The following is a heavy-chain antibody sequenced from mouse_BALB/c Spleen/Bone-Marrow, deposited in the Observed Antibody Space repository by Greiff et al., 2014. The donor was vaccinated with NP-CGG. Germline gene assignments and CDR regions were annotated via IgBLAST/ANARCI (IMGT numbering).Heavy chain of an antibody. V-gene: IGHV1-87*01. D-gene: IGHD1-2*01. CDR2: IYPGDGDT. J-gene: IGHJ4*01. CDR1: GYTFTSYW. Sequence: QVQLQQSGAELARPGASVKLSCKASGYTFTSYWMQWVKQRPGQGLEWIGAIYPGDGDTRYTQKFKGKATLTADKSSSTAYMQRSSLASEDSAVYYCARRYYGIRENYYAMDYWGQGTSVTVSS. CDR3: ARRYYGIRENYYAMDY.